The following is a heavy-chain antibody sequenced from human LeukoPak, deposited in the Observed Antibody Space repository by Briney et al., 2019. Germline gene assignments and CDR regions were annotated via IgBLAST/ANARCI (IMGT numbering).Heavy chain of an antibody. Sequence: ASVKVSCKASGYTFTNYGIIWVRQAPGQGLEWMGWISAYNGNTNYAQKFQGRLIMTTDTSTSTAYMELSSLRSEDTAVYYCARSDGGWWYYFDYWGQGTLVTVSS. CDR2: ISAYNGNT. V-gene: IGHV1-18*01. D-gene: IGHD4-23*01. J-gene: IGHJ4*02. CDR1: GYTFTNYG. CDR3: ARSDGGWWYYFDY.